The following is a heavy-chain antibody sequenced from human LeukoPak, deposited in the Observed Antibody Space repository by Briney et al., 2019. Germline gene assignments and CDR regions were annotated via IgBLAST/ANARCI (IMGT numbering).Heavy chain of an antibody. CDR3: AKEPLYYGSGSYPGAGYMDV. J-gene: IGHJ6*03. CDR2: NSWNSGSI. D-gene: IGHD3-10*01. CDR1: GFTFDDYA. V-gene: IGHV3-9*01. Sequence: GGSLRLSCAASGFTFDDYAMHWVRQAPGKGLEWVSGNSWNSGSIGYADSVKGRFTISRDNAKNSLYLQMNSLRAEDTALYYCAKEPLYYGSGSYPGAGYMDVWGKGTTVTISS.